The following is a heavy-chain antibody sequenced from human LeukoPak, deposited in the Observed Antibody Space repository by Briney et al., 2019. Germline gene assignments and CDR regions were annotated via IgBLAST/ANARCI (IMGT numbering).Heavy chain of an antibody. CDR2: IRYDGSNK. Sequence: GRSLRLSCAASGFTFSSYGMHWVRQAPGKGLEWVAFIRYDGSNKYYTDSVKGRFTISRDNSKNTLYLQMNSLRAEDSAVYYCAKSAGVMVPAATIDYWGQGTLVTVSS. D-gene: IGHD2-2*01. V-gene: IGHV3-30*02. CDR3: AKSAGVMVPAATIDY. J-gene: IGHJ4*02. CDR1: GFTFSSYG.